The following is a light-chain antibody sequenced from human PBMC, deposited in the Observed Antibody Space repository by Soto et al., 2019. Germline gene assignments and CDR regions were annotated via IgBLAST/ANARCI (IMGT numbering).Light chain of an antibody. Sequence: EIVLTQSPGTLSLSPGERATLSCRASQSVSTDLAWYQQKPGQAPRLLIYDASSRATGIPDRFSGSGSGTDFTLTISRLEPEDFAVYYCQQYGSSPTFGQGTKVDIK. V-gene: IGKV3-20*01. CDR3: QQYGSSPT. J-gene: IGKJ1*01. CDR1: QSVSTD. CDR2: DAS.